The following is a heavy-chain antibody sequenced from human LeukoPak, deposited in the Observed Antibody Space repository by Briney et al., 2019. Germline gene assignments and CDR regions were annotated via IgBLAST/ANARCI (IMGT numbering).Heavy chain of an antibody. Sequence: AASVKVSCRASGYNFISYGISWVRQAPGQGLEWMGWISAYNGNTNYAHKFQGRVTMTTDTSTSTAYMELRSLRSDDTAVYYCARDDHYYDSSGYYYFDYWGQGTLVTVSS. CDR2: ISAYNGNT. J-gene: IGHJ4*02. V-gene: IGHV1-18*01. D-gene: IGHD3-22*01. CDR3: ARDDHYYDSSGYYYFDY. CDR1: GYNFISYG.